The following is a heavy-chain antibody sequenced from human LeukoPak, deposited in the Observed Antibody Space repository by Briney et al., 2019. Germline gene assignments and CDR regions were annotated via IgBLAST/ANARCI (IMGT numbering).Heavy chain of an antibody. V-gene: IGHV1-2*06. Sequence: GASVTVSCKASGYTFISYAMNWVRQAPGQGLEWMGRVNPNSGGTNYAQKFQGRVTMTSDTSTSTAYMELSRLRSDDTAVYYCARGLIVSTGTDYWGQGTLVTVSS. CDR2: VNPNSGGT. D-gene: IGHD6-13*01. CDR3: ARGLIVSTGTDY. J-gene: IGHJ4*02. CDR1: GYTFISYA.